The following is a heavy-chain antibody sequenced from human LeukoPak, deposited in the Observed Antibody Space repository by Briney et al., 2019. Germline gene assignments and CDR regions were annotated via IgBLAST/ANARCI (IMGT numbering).Heavy chain of an antibody. V-gene: IGHV1-8*01. CDR1: GYTFTSYD. J-gene: IGHJ6*02. D-gene: IGHD3-22*01. CDR2: MNPTSGNT. Sequence: ASVKVSCKASGYTFTSYDIYWVRQATGQGLEWMGWMNPTSGNTGYAQKFQGRVTMTRNTSISTAYMELSSLRSEDTAVYYCARGLYDSSHYYYYGMDVWGQGTSVTVSS. CDR3: ARGLYDSSHYYYYGMDV.